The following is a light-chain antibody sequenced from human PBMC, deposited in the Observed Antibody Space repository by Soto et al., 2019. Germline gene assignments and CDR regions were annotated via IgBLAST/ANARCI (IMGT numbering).Light chain of an antibody. CDR3: QQYGGSPRT. Sequence: EIVLTQSQGTLSLSPGEGAPLSCQASQSISQSLAWYQQRPVQSPRLLIYDASRRATGIPDRFTGSGFGTDFTLTISRLAPEDLAVYYCQQYGGSPRTFGQGTKVDIK. CDR1: QSISQS. CDR2: DAS. J-gene: IGKJ1*01. V-gene: IGKV3-20*01.